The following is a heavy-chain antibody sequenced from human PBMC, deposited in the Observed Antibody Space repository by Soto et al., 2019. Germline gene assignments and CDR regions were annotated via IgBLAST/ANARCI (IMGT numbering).Heavy chain of an antibody. CDR2: IYWDDDK. CDR1: GFSLSTSGVG. J-gene: IGHJ4*02. Sequence: QITLKESGPTLVNPTQTLTLTCTFSGFSLSTSGVGVGWIRQPPGKALEWLALIYWDDDKRYSPSLKSRLTITKDTSKNQVVLTMTNMDPVDTATYYCAPIRRHQFLEWLLFDYWGQGTLVTVSS. V-gene: IGHV2-5*02. D-gene: IGHD3-3*01. CDR3: APIRRHQFLEWLLFDY.